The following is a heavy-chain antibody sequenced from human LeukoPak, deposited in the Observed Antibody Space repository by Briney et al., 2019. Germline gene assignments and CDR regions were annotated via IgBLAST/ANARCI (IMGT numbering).Heavy chain of an antibody. J-gene: IGHJ4*02. CDR1: GGSISSSNW. CDR2: IYHSGSV. D-gene: IGHD4-17*01. Sequence: PSETLSLTCAVSGGSISSSNWWSWVRQPPGKGLEWIGSIYHSGSVYFNPSLKSRVTISVDTSNNQFSLKLSSVTAADTAVYYCASTITVTTDYWGQGTLVTVSS. CDR3: ASTITVTTDY. V-gene: IGHV4-4*02.